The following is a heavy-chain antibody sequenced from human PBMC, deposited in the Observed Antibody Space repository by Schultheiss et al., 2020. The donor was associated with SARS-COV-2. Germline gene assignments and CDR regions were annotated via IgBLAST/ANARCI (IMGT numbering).Heavy chain of an antibody. V-gene: IGHV4-39*07. J-gene: IGHJ3*02. CDR1: GGSISSSSYY. CDR3: ARAPRAAAGTGNAFDI. D-gene: IGHD6-13*01. CDR2: IYTSGST. Sequence: SETLSLTCTVSGGSISSSSYYWSWIRQPPGKGLEWIGSIYTSGSTNYNPSLKSRVTISVDTSKNQFSLKLSSVTAADTAVYYCARAPRAAAGTGNAFDIWGQGTMVTVSS.